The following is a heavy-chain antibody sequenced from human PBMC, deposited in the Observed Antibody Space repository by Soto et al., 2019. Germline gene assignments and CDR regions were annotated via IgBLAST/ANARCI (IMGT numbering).Heavy chain of an antibody. V-gene: IGHV3-33*01. CDR1: GFTFSSYG. Sequence: QVQLVESGRGVVQPGRSLRLSCAASGFTFSSYGMHWVRQAPGKGLEWVAVIWYDGSNKYYADSVKGRFTISRDNPKNTLYLQMNSLRAEDTAVYYCARDSHGDYESLDSLYYYGMDVWGQGTTVTVSS. CDR3: ARDSHGDYESLDSLYYYGMDV. D-gene: IGHD4-17*01. CDR2: IWYDGSNK. J-gene: IGHJ6*02.